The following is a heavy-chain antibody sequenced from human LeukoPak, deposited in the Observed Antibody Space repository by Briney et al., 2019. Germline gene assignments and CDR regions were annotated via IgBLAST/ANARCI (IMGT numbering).Heavy chain of an antibody. J-gene: IGHJ4*02. CDR2: IGYSGSDI. V-gene: IGHV3-30*02. CDR1: GFTFSSFG. D-gene: IGHD2-8*02. Sequence: GGSLRLSCAASGFTFSSFGMHWVRQAPGEGLEWVAYIGYSGSDIYYADSVKGRFTISRDNSKNTVHLQLSSLRAADTALYSCARDLTERKYYIAFWGQGTLATVSS. CDR3: ARDLTERKYYIAF.